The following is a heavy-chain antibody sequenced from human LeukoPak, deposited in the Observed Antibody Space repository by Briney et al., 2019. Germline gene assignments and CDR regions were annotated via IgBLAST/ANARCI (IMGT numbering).Heavy chain of an antibody. CDR1: GGSISSSSYY. D-gene: IGHD2-21*02. CDR2: IYYSGST. Sequence: NTSETLSLTCTVSGGSISSSSYYWGWIRQPPGKGLEWIGYIYYSGSTNYNPSLKSRVTISVDTSKNQFSLKLSSVTAADTAVYYCARGRGIVVVTAIISKYYFDYWGQGTLVTVSS. CDR3: ARGRGIVVVTAIISKYYFDY. V-gene: IGHV4-61*05. J-gene: IGHJ4*02.